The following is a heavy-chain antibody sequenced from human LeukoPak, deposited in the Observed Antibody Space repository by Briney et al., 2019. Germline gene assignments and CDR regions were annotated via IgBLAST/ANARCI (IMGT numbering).Heavy chain of an antibody. CDR1: GYTFTSLD. Sequence: APVKVSCKTSGYTFTSLDINWVRQATGQGLEWMGWINPNSGNRGYAQQFQGRVTITRDTSIRTAYMELTNLRSEDTAVYYCARVDGSPDYWGQGTLVTVSS. CDR3: ARVDGSPDY. CDR2: INPNSGNR. V-gene: IGHV1-8*03. D-gene: IGHD2-15*01. J-gene: IGHJ4*02.